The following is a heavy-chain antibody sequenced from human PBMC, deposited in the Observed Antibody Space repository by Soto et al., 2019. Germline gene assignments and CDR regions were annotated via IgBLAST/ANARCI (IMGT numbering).Heavy chain of an antibody. CDR3: ARNPRLWFGELSDAFDI. Sequence: QVQLQESGPGLVKPSQTLSLTCTVSGGSISSGGYYWSWIRQHPGKGLEWIGYIYYSGRTYYNPSLKSRVTISVDTSKNQFSLKLSSVTAADTAVYYCARNPRLWFGELSDAFDIWGQGTMVTVSS. D-gene: IGHD3-10*01. J-gene: IGHJ3*02. V-gene: IGHV4-31*03. CDR2: IYYSGRT. CDR1: GGSISSGGYY.